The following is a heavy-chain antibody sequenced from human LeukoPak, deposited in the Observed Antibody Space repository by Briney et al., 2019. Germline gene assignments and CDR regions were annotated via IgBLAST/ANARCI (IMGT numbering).Heavy chain of an antibody. CDR2: ITTYNGNT. D-gene: IGHD2-2*02. J-gene: IGHJ1*01. Sequence: ASVKVSCKASGYTFTTHGISWVRQAPGQGLEWMGWITTYNGNTNYAQKLQGRVTMTTDTSTSTAYMELRSLRSDDTAVYYCARGVPAAIAYFQHWGQGTLVTVSS. V-gene: IGHV1-18*01. CDR3: ARGVPAAIAYFQH. CDR1: GYTFTTHG.